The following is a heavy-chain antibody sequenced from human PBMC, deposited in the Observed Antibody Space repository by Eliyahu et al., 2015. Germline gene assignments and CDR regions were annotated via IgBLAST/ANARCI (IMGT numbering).Heavy chain of an antibody. CDR3: ARERFDKSDSSGYQDAFDM. D-gene: IGHD3-22*01. V-gene: IGHV1-18*01. Sequence: QIQLVQSGAEVKKPGASVKVSCKASGYTFXNFGINWVXQAPGEGLEWMGWINPFNGNSKFAQSFQGRVTINSDTSTSTAYMELWSLRSDDTAVYYCARERFDKSDSSGYQDAFDMWGQGTLVTVSS. CDR1: GYTFXNFG. J-gene: IGHJ3*02. CDR2: INPFNGNS.